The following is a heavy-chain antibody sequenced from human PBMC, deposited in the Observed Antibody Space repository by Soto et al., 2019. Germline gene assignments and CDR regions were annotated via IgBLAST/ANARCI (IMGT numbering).Heavy chain of an antibody. CDR1: GFTFSSYG. Sequence: GGSLRLSCAASGFTFSSYGMHWVRQAPGKGLEWVAVISYDGSNKYYADSVKGRFTISRDNSKNTLYLQMNSLRAEDTAVYYCASTSGYSSSWYYFDYWGQGTLVTVSS. V-gene: IGHV3-30*03. J-gene: IGHJ4*02. CDR2: ISYDGSNK. D-gene: IGHD6-13*01. CDR3: ASTSGYSSSWYYFDY.